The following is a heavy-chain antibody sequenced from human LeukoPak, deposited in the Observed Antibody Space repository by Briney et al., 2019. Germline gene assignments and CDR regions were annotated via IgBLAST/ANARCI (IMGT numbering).Heavy chain of an antibody. CDR1: GFTFSSYW. D-gene: IGHD1-26*01. J-gene: IGHJ4*02. CDR2: IKQDGSEK. V-gene: IGHV3-7*03. CDR3: AKAKPRGATTVPFDY. Sequence: PGGSLRLSCAASGFTFSSYWMSWVRQAPGKGLEWVANIKQDGSEKYYVDSVKSRFTISRDNAKNSLYLQMNSLRAEDTALYYCAKAKPRGATTVPFDYWGQGTLVTVSS.